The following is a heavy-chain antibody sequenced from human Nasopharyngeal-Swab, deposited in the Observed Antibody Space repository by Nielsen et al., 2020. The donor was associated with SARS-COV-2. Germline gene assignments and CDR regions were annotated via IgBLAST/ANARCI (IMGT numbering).Heavy chain of an antibody. CDR3: ARAPITMIVVVDAFDI. V-gene: IGHV4-31*03. CDR2: IYYSGNT. Sequence: SETLSLTCTVSGGSISSGVYYWSWIRQHPGKGLEWIGYIYYSGNTYYNPSLKSRVTISVDTSKNQFSLKLSSVTAADTAVYYCARAPITMIVVVDAFDIWGQGTMVTVSS. CDR1: GGSISSGVYY. J-gene: IGHJ3*02. D-gene: IGHD3-22*01.